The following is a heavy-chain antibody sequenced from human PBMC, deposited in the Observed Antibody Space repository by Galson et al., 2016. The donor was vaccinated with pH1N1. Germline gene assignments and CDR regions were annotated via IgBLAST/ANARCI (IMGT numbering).Heavy chain of an antibody. V-gene: IGHV1-2*02. D-gene: IGHD5-24*01. Sequence: SVKVSCKASGYTFTGYYMHWVRQAPGQGLEWMGWINPKTGVTDCIQKFKGRVTMTRDTYTNTAYLEVSGLRSDDTAIYYCARPRQLYRSDAFDIWGQGTRVTVSS. CDR1: GYTFTGYY. J-gene: IGHJ3*02. CDR3: ARPRQLYRSDAFDI. CDR2: INPKTGVT.